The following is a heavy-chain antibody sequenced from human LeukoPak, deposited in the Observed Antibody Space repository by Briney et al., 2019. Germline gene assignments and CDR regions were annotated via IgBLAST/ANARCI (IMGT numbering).Heavy chain of an antibody. J-gene: IGHJ4*02. CDR3: STIDY. Sequence: GGSLRLSSAASKFSVSSNYMTWVRQAPGKGLEWVSVIYSSGSTYYADSVKGRFTISRDNSKNTLYLQMNSLRAEDTAVYYCSTIDYWGQGTLVTVSS. V-gene: IGHV3-66*01. CDR2: IYSSGST. CDR1: KFSVSSNY.